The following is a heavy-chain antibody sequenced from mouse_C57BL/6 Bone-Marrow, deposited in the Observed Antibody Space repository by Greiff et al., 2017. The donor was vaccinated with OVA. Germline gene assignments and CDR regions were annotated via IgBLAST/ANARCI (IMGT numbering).Heavy chain of an antibody. CDR3: ARKWLLPNYAMDY. Sequence: EVKLQESGAELVKPGASVKLSCTASGFNIKDYYMHWVKQRTEQGLEWIGRIDPEDGETKYAPKFQGKATITADTSSNTAYLQLSSLTSEDTAVYYCARKWLLPNYAMDYWGQGTSVTVSS. V-gene: IGHV14-2*01. CDR2: IDPEDGET. D-gene: IGHD2-3*01. J-gene: IGHJ4*01. CDR1: GFNIKDYY.